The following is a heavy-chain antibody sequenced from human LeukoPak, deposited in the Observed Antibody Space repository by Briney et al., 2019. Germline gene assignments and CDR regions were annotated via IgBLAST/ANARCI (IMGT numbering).Heavy chain of an antibody. V-gene: IGHV4-59*08. D-gene: IGHD3-9*01. J-gene: IGHJ4*02. CDR3: ARHGRDILTGYFDY. Sequence: PSETLSLTCTVSGGSISSYYWSWIRQPPGKGLEWIGYIYYSGSTNYNPSLKSRVTISVDTSKNQFSLKLSSVTAADTAVYYCARHGRDILTGYFDYWGQGTLVTVSS. CDR1: GGSISSYY. CDR2: IYYSGST.